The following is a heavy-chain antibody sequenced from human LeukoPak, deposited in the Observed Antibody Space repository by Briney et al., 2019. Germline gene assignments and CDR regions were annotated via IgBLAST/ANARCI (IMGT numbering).Heavy chain of an antibody. J-gene: IGHJ6*03. V-gene: IGHV1-69*06. CDR1: GGTLNGYA. CDR3: ARGPSVNYYMDV. Sequence: ASVKVSCKASGGTLNGYAINWVRQAPGQGLEWMGRVIVTFGATKYAQKLQGRVTISADTSTNTAYMDLTSLRSEDTAVYYCARGPSVNYYMDVWGKGTTVIVSS. CDR2: VIVTFGAT.